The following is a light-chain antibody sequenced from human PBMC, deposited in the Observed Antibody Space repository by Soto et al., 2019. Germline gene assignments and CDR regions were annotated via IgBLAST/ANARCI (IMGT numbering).Light chain of an antibody. J-gene: IGKJ1*01. CDR3: QYYGSSPRT. V-gene: IGKV3-20*01. CDR2: DAS. CDR1: QSVRGTS. Sequence: DIVLTQSPGTLSLSPGERATLSCRASQSVRGTSLAWYQQKPGQAPRLLIYDASSRATGIPDRFSGGGSGTDFTLTISRLEPEDFAVYYCQYYGSSPRTFGQGTKVDIK.